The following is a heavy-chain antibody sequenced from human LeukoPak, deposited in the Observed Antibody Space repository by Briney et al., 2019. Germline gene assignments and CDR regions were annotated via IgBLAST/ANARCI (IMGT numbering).Heavy chain of an antibody. V-gene: IGHV3-74*01. CDR3: ARDFVEFDY. CDR1: GFTFSHYW. D-gene: IGHD6-6*01. Sequence: GGSLRLSCAASGFTFSHYWMHWVRQAPGKGLVWVSRINSDGNTTSYADSVKGRFTVSRDNAKNTLYLQMNSLRAEDTAVYYCARDFVEFDYWGQGTLVTVSS. CDR2: INSDGNTT. J-gene: IGHJ4*02.